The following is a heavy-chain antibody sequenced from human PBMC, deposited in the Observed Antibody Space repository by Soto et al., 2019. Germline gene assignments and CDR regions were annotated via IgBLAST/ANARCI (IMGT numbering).Heavy chain of an antibody. V-gene: IGHV3-23*01. Sequence: PGGSLRLSCAASGFTFSDYAMQWVRQAPGKGLEWVAGISGSGGSTYYADSVKGRFTISRDNSKNTLYLQMNSLRAEDTAVYYCAKRVGATNDYWGQGTLVTVSS. CDR1: GFTFSDYA. CDR3: AKRVGATNDY. CDR2: ISGSGGST. D-gene: IGHD1-26*01. J-gene: IGHJ4*02.